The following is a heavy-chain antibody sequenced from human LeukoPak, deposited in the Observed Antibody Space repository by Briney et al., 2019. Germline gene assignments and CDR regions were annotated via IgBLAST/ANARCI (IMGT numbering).Heavy chain of an antibody. CDR1: GGSFSGYY. Sequence: SETLSLTCAVYGGSFSGYYWSWIRQPPGKGLEWIGEINHSGSTNYNPSLKSRVTISVDTSKNQFSLKLSSVTAADTAVYYCAGVPRRARVDYWGQGTLVTVSS. CDR2: INHSGST. J-gene: IGHJ4*02. V-gene: IGHV4-34*01. CDR3: AGVPRRARVDY.